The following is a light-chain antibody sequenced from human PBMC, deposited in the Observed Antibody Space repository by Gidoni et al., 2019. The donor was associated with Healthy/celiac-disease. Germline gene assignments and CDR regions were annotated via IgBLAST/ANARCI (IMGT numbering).Light chain of an antibody. Sequence: QSVLTQPPSVPGAPGQRVTISCTGSSSNIGAGYDVHWYQQLPGTAPKLLSYGNSNRPSGVPDRFSGSKSGTSASLAITGLQAEDEADYYCQSYDSSLVVFGGGTKLTVL. V-gene: IGLV1-40*01. CDR3: QSYDSSLVV. J-gene: IGLJ2*01. CDR2: GNS. CDR1: SSNIGAGYD.